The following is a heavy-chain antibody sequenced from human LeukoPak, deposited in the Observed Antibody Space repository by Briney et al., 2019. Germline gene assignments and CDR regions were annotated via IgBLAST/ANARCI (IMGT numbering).Heavy chain of an antibody. CDR1: GFNFGSYW. J-gene: IGHJ4*01. V-gene: IGHV3-7*01. CDR3: ATGFSFVQGRFDY. CDR2: IKQDGNEK. Sequence: GGSLRLSCEASGFNFGSYWMSWVRQAPGKGLEWVANIKQDGNEKYYVDSVEGRFTISRDNAKNSEHLQMSSLRAEDTAVYYCATGFSFVQGRFDYWGQGILVTVSS. D-gene: IGHD1-26*01.